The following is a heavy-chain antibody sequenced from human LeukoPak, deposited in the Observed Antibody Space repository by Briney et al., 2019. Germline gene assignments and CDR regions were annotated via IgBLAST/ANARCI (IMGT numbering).Heavy chain of an antibody. CDR3: VRGIDTTGYFNY. D-gene: IGHD3-22*01. CDR1: GYSFSTYP. V-gene: IGHV7-4-1*02. CDR2: IHTNTGSP. Sequence: ASVKVSCKASGYSFSTYPINWVRQAPGQGLEWMGWIHTNTGSPTYAQGLTGRFVFSVDTSVSTAFLQINSLKAEDNALYYCVRGIDTTGYFNYWGQGTLVTVSS. J-gene: IGHJ4*02.